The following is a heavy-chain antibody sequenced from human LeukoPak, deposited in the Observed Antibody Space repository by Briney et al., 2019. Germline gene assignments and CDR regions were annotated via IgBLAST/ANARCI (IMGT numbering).Heavy chain of an antibody. CDR1: GYTFNNYD. Sequence: ASVKVSCKASGYTFNNYDINWVRQAPGQGLEWMGWMNPNSGNTGYAQKFQGRFTLTRETYISTAYMELSSLRSDDTAVYYCVRAMAPLDTFNYQYAMDVWGQGTMVTVSS. J-gene: IGHJ6*02. CDR2: MNPNSGNT. CDR3: VRAMAPLDTFNYQYAMDV. V-gene: IGHV1-8*01. D-gene: IGHD5-24*01.